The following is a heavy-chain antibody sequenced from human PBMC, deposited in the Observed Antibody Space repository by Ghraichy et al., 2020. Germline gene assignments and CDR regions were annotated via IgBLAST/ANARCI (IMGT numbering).Heavy chain of an antibody. D-gene: IGHD2-15*01. CDR1: GFSLSNARMG. V-gene: IGHV2-26*01. Sequence: SGPTLVKPTETLTLTCTVSGFSLSNARMGVSWIRQPPGKALEWLAHIFSNDEKSYSTSLKSRLTISKDTSKSQVVLTMTNMDPVDTATYYCARITNLFHCSGGSCYRYYYGMDVWGQGTTVTVSS. J-gene: IGHJ6*02. CDR3: ARITNLFHCSGGSCYRYYYGMDV. CDR2: IFSNDEK.